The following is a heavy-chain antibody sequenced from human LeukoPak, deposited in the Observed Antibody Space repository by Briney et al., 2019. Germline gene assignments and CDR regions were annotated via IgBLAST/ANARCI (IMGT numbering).Heavy chain of an antibody. CDR1: GFTFSDYW. J-gene: IGHJ4*02. CDR2: IKQDGSDK. V-gene: IGHV3-7*01. Sequence: GGSLRLSCATSGFTFSDYWMSWVRHSPGQGLEWVAVIKQDGSDKKYVDSGKGRFTISRDNAKKSLYLQMDSLRAEDTAVYYARSLWSADYWGQGTLVTVSS. CDR3: RSLWSADY. D-gene: IGHD3-10*02.